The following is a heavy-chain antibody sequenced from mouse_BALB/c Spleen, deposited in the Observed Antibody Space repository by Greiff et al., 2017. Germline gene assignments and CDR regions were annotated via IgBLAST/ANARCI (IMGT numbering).Heavy chain of an antibody. CDR2: IYPGDGDT. Sequence: QVQLKQSGPELVKPGASVKISCKASGYAFSSSWMNWVKQRPGQGLEWIGRIYPGDGDTNYNGKFKGKATLTADKSSSTAYMQLSSLTSVDSAVYFCARSLGLPHFDYWGQGTTLTVAS. D-gene: IGHD5-5*01. CDR3: ARSLGLPHFDY. J-gene: IGHJ2*01. V-gene: IGHV1-82*01. CDR1: GYAFSSSW.